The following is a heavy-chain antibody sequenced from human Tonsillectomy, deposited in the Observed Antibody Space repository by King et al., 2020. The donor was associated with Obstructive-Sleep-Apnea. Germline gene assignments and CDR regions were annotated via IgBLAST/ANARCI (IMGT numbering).Heavy chain of an antibody. Sequence: QLQESGPGLVKASETLSLTCTVSRDSISSSSYYWGWIRLPPGKGLEWVGTVYNSGNTYYTPSLKRRVIISLDMSKNQFSLKLTSVTAADTAVYYCARGQPMLGRMDVWGPGTTITVS. CDR1: RDSISSSSYY. CDR3: ARGQPMLGRMDV. V-gene: IGHV4-39*07. D-gene: IGHD2-2*01. CDR2: VYNSGNT. J-gene: IGHJ6*02.